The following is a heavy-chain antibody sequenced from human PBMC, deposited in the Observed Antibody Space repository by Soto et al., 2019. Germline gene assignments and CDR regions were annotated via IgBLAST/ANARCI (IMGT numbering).Heavy chain of an antibody. J-gene: IGHJ4*02. Sequence: EVQLVESGGGLVQPGRSLRLSCAASGFTLDDYAMHWVRQAPGKGLEWVSGISWNSGSIGYADSVKGRFTISRDNAKNSLYLQMNSLRAEDTALYYCAKGGVGDFWSGLSNFDYWGQGTLVTVSS. CDR2: ISWNSGSI. V-gene: IGHV3-9*01. CDR1: GFTLDDYA. CDR3: AKGGVGDFWSGLSNFDY. D-gene: IGHD3-3*01.